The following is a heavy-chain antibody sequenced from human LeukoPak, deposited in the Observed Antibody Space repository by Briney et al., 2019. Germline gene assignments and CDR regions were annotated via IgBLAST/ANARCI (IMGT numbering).Heavy chain of an antibody. J-gene: IGHJ4*02. CDR1: GFIFSSYW. V-gene: IGHV3-7*01. CDR2: INQDGSEK. CDR3: VSFYETY. D-gene: IGHD2/OR15-2a*01. Sequence: PGGSLRLSCAASGFIFSSYWMSWVRQAPGTGLEWVANINQDGSEKYYVDSVKGRFTISKDNAKNTVYLQMNSLRAEDTAVYYCVSFYETYWGRGTLVTVSS.